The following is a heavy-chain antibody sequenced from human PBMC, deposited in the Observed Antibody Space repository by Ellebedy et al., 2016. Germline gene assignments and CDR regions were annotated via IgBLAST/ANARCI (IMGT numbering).Heavy chain of an antibody. Sequence: KFQGRVTITRDTSASTVHMELSSLRSEDTAMYYCARDRIRGDGILFDFWGQGTLVTVSS. J-gene: IGHJ4*02. D-gene: IGHD5-24*01. V-gene: IGHV1-3*01. CDR3: ARDRIRGDGILFDF.